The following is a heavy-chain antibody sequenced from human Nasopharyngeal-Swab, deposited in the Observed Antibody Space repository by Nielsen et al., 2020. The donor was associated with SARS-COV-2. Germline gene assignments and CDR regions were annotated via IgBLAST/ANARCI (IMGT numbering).Heavy chain of an antibody. CDR3: ARGEYSYGYFSYYYYMDV. CDR1: GGTFSSYA. Sequence: PVKVSCKASGGTFSSYAISWVRQAPGQGLEWMGGIIPIFGTANYAQKFQGRVTITADESTSTAYMELSSLRSEDTAVYYCARGEYSYGYFSYYYYMDVWGKGTTVTVSS. CDR2: IIPIFGTA. V-gene: IGHV1-69*13. D-gene: IGHD5-18*01. J-gene: IGHJ6*03.